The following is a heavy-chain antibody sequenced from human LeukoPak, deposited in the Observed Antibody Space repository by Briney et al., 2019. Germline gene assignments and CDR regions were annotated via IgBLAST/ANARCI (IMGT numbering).Heavy chain of an antibody. CDR2: ISWNSGSI. D-gene: IGHD5-24*01. J-gene: IGHJ5*02. CDR1: GFTFDDYA. V-gene: IGHV3-9*01. Sequence: QSGGSLRLSCAASGFTFDDYAMHWVRQAPGKGLEWVSGISWNSGSIGYADSVKGRFTISRDNAKNSLYLEMNSLRAEDTALYYCARGRERRLQFGVGWFDPWGQGTLVTVSS. CDR3: ARGRERRLQFGVGWFDP.